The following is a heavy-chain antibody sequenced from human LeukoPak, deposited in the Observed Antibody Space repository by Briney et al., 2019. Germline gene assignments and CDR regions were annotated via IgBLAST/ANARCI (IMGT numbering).Heavy chain of an antibody. D-gene: IGHD3-10*01. CDR2: TNPNSGGT. J-gene: IGHJ5*02. V-gene: IGHV1-2*02. Sequence: ASVKVSCKASGYTFTGYYIHWVRQAPGQGLEWMGWTNPNSGGTNYAQKFQGRVTMTRDTSISTAYMELSSLISDDTAVYYCARDPGSNWFDPWGQGTLVTVSS. CDR1: GYTFTGYY. CDR3: ARDPGSNWFDP.